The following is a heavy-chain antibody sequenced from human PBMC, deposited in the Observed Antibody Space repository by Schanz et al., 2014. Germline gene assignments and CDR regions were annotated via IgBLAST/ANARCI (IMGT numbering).Heavy chain of an antibody. CDR2: INPNSGGT. D-gene: IGHD3-10*01. J-gene: IGHJ5*02. CDR3: AREGTVIRGLSGWFDP. Sequence: QVQLVQSGAEVKKPGASVKVSCRASGYTITDYCIHWVRQAPGQGLEWMGRINPNSGGTNFAQKFQGRVTMTRDTSISTVYMELSRLRSDDTAVYYCAREGTVIRGLSGWFDPWGQGTLVTVSS. CDR1: GYTITDYC. V-gene: IGHV1-2*06.